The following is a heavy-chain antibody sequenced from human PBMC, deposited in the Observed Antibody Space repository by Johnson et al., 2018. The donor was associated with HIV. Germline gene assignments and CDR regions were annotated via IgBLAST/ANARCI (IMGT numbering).Heavy chain of an antibody. CDR3: ARGGWGDAFDI. CDR1: GFSFDEYD. J-gene: IGHJ3*02. Sequence: VQLVESGGGVARPGGSLRLSCEASGFSFDEYDMSWVRQAPGKGLEWVSGINWNGATPGSADSVKGRFTISRDNAKNSLYLQMNSLRAEDTAVYYCARGGWGDAFDIWGQGTMVTVSS. CDR2: INWNGATP. D-gene: IGHD3-16*01. V-gene: IGHV3-20*04.